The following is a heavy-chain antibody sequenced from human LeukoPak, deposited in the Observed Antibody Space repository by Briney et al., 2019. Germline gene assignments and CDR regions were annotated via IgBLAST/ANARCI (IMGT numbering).Heavy chain of an antibody. CDR3: ASGRGIVVVPAAILDY. Sequence: GGSLRLSCAASGFTFSSYAMHWVRQAPGKGLEWVAVISYDGSNKHYADSVKGRFTISRDNSKNTLYLQMNSLRAEDTAVYYCASGRGIVVVPAAILDYWGQGTLVTVSS. D-gene: IGHD2-2*02. V-gene: IGHV3-30-3*02. J-gene: IGHJ4*02. CDR1: GFTFSSYA. CDR2: ISYDGSNK.